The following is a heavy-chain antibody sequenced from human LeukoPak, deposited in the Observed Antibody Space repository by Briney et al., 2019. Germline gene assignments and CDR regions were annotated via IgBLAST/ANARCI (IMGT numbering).Heavy chain of an antibody. Sequence: GGSLRLSCAASGFTFSSYSMNWVRQAPGKGLEWVSSISASSIYIYYADSMKGRVTISRDNAKNSLYLQMNSLRAEDTAVYYCARDPTLRSSAYYYYYMDVWGKGTTVTVSS. J-gene: IGHJ6*03. CDR2: ISASSIYI. D-gene: IGHD4-17*01. V-gene: IGHV3-21*06. CDR1: GFTFSSYS. CDR3: ARDPTLRSSAYYYYYMDV.